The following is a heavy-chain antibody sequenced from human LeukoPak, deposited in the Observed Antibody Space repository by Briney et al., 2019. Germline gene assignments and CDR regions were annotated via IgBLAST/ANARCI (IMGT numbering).Heavy chain of an antibody. CDR3: ASPQEGMQLWLAAMN. Sequence: GESLTPSSPPSGFFFTSYAMHWVSPPQGRGLEWVAFISYEGATNYYTNSVKGRFTIFRDNSNYTMYLQMNSMRTEDTAVYYCASPQEGMQLWLAAMNWGQGTLVTVSS. CDR1: GFFFTSYA. CDR2: ISYEGATN. V-gene: IGHV3-30-3*01. J-gene: IGHJ4*02. D-gene: IGHD5-18*01.